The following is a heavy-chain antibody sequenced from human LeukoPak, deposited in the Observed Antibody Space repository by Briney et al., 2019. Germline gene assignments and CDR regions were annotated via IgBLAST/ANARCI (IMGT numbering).Heavy chain of an antibody. J-gene: IGHJ3*02. V-gene: IGHV5-51*01. Sequence: GESLKISCKGSGYNFTSYWIGWVRQMPGKGLEWVGIIYPGDSDTRYSPSFQGQVTISADKSISTAYLQWSSLRASDTAMQDCARGVEMATLNAFDIWGQGTMVTVSS. D-gene: IGHD5-24*01. CDR1: GYNFTSYW. CDR3: ARGVEMATLNAFDI. CDR2: IYPGDSDT.